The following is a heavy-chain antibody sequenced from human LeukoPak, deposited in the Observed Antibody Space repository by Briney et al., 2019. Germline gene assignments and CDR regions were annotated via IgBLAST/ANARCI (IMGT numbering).Heavy chain of an antibody. CDR1: GYTFNSYG. J-gene: IGHJ5*02. CDR2: ISAYNGNT. CDR3: ARDRAAAANWFDP. Sequence: ASVKVSCKASGYTFNSYGMRWVRQAPGQGLEWMGWISAYNGNTNYAQKLQGRVTMTTDTSTSTAYMELRRLRSDDTAVYYCARDRAAAANWFDPWGQGTLVTVSS. D-gene: IGHD2-2*01. V-gene: IGHV1-18*01.